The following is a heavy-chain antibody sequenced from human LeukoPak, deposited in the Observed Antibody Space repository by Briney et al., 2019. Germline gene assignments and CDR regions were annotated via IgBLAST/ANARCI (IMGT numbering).Heavy chain of an antibody. Sequence: GASVKVSCKAFGYTFTGYYFHWVRQAPGQGLEWMGWINPNTAGTNYAQKFLGGVTLTWDTSISTAYMELNRLTSDDTAVYYCATSAGDYRAGHYYYMGVWGKGTSVTVSS. J-gene: IGHJ6*03. CDR3: ATSAGDYRAGHYYYMGV. D-gene: IGHD4-11*01. V-gene: IGHV1-2*02. CDR1: GYTFTGYY. CDR2: INPNTAGT.